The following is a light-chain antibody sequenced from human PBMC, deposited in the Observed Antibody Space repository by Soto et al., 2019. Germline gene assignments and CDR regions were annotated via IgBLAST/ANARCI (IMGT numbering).Light chain of an antibody. V-gene: IGKV3-20*01. CDR2: GAS. J-gene: IGKJ1*01. CDR3: QHYKT. CDR1: QSVSSSY. Sequence: VVMAQSPGTLSLSPGERATLSCRASQSVSSSYLDWFQQKPGQAPRVLIYGASSRATGIPDRFSGSGSGTDFTLTISRLEPEDFAVYYCQHYKTFGQGTKVDIK.